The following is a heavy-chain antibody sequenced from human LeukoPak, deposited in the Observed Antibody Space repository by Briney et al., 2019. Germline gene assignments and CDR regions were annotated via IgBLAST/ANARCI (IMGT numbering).Heavy chain of an antibody. D-gene: IGHD5-24*01. CDR2: INTDGSST. J-gene: IGHJ4*02. V-gene: IGHV3-74*01. Sequence: GGSLRLSCAASGFTFSSYWMHWVRQAPGKGLVWVSRINTDGSSTSYADSVKGRFTISRDNAKNTLYLQMNSLRAEDTAVYYCARENGPGRDGYNRLDYWGQGTLVTVSS. CDR3: ARENGPGRDGYNRLDY. CDR1: GFTFSSYW.